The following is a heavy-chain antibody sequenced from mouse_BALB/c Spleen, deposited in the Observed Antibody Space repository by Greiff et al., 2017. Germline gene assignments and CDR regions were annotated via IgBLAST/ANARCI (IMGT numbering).Heavy chain of an antibody. J-gene: IGHJ3*01. CDR1: GFTFSSFG. Sequence: EVQLMESGGGLVQPGGSRKLSCAASGFTFSSFGMHWVRQAPEKGLEWVAYISSGSSTIYYADTVKGRFTISRDNPKNTLFLQMTSLRSEDTAMYYCARSSYDYDGGTWFAYWGQGTLVTVSA. CDR2: ISSGSSTI. D-gene: IGHD2-4*01. V-gene: IGHV5-17*02. CDR3: ARSSYDYDGGTWFAY.